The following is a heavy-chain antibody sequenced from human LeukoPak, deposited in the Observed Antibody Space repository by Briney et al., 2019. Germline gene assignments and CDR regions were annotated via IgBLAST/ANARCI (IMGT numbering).Heavy chain of an antibody. CDR1: GFTVNTKY. CDR2: IRYDGSNK. D-gene: IGHD6-13*01. V-gene: IGHV3-30*02. CDR3: AKGYRDSSSWYSAPDY. Sequence: GGSLRLSCAASGFTVNTKYMSWVRQAPGKGLEWVAFIRYDGSNKYYADYVKGRFTISRDNSKNTLYLQMNSLRAEDTAVYYCAKGYRDSSSWYSAPDYCGQGTLVTVSS. J-gene: IGHJ4*02.